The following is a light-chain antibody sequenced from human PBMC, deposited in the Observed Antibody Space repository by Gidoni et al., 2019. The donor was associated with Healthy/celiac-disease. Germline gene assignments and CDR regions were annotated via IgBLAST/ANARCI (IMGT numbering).Light chain of an antibody. CDR3: HQYWNLPRT. CDR2: WAS. J-gene: IGKJ1*01. Sequence: DTVLPRSPESLAVSLGERATIHCKSSQSFLESSKHKNYLAWYQQRPGQPPKLLIYWASTRDSGVPDRFSGSGSGTDFTLTISSLQPEDVAVYYCHQYWNLPRTFGQGTKVEIK. CDR1: QSFLESSKHKNY. V-gene: IGKV4-1*01.